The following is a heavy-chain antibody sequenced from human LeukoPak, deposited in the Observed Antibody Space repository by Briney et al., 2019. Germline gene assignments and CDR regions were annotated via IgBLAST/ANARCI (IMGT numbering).Heavy chain of an antibody. J-gene: IGHJ5*02. CDR3: ARVRIAAAGGRNWFDP. D-gene: IGHD6-13*01. CDR2: IIPIFGTA. V-gene: IGHV1-69*06. Sequence: SVKVSCKASGGTFSSYAISWVRQAPGQGLEWMGGIIPIFGTANYAQKFQGRVTITADKSTSTAYMEPSSLRSEDTAVYYCARVRIAAAGGRNWFDPWGQGTLVTVSS. CDR1: GGTFSSYA.